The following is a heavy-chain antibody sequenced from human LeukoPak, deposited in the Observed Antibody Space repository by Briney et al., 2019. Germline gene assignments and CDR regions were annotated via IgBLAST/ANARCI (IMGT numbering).Heavy chain of an antibody. D-gene: IGHD6-19*01. V-gene: IGHV3-48*01. CDR2: IRSSSTTI. CDR1: GFTFDDYA. Sequence: GGSLRLSCAASGFTFDDYAMHWVRQAPGKGLEWVANIRSSSTTIYYADSVKGRFTISRDNAKNSLYLQMNSLRAEDTAVYYCARGLRDSSGWWGWFDPWGPGTLVTVSS. CDR3: ARGLRDSSGWWGWFDP. J-gene: IGHJ5*02.